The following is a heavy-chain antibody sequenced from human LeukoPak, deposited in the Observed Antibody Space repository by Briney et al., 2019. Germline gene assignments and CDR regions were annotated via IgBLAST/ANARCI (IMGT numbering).Heavy chain of an antibody. J-gene: IGHJ5*02. V-gene: IGHV4-34*01. Sequence: SETLSLTCTVSGGSISSYYWSWIRQPPGKGLEWIGEINHSGSTNYNPSLKSRVTISVDTSKNQFSLKLSSVTAADTAVHYCARETYYYDSSGYQLAWFDPWGQGTLVTVSS. CDR1: GGSISSYY. CDR2: INHSGST. D-gene: IGHD3-22*01. CDR3: ARETYYYDSSGYQLAWFDP.